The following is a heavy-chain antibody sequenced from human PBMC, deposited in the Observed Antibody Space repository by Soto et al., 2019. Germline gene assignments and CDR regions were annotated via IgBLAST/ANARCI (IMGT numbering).Heavy chain of an antibody. D-gene: IGHD6-13*01. V-gene: IGHV4-34*01. J-gene: IGHJ6*03. Sequence: SETLSLTCAVYGGSFSGYYWSWIRQPPGKGLEWIGEINHSGSTNYNPSLKSRVTISEDTSKNQLSLKLTSVTAADTAVYYCARGFRTAAPGNYYYMDVWGKGTTVTVSS. CDR1: GGSFSGYY. CDR2: INHSGST. CDR3: ARGFRTAAPGNYYYMDV.